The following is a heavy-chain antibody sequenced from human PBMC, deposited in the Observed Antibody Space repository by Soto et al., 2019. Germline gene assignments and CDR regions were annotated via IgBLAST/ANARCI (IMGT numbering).Heavy chain of an antibody. CDR2: IYYSGST. V-gene: IGHV4-59*01. J-gene: IGHJ4*02. CDR3: ARKMHTHYFDY. Sequence: SETLSLTCTVSGGSISSYYWSWIRQPPGKGLEWIGYIYYSGSTNYNPSLKSRVTISVDTSKNQFSLKLSSVTAADTAVYYCARKMHTHYFDYGGQGPRVTVPS. D-gene: IGHD2-21*01. CDR1: GGSISSYY.